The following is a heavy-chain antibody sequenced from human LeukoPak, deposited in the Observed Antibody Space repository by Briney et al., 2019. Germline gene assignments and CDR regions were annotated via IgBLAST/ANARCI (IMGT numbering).Heavy chain of an antibody. Sequence: GGSLRLSCVASGFSLSGYWMYWVRQAPGKGLMYISRNNGDGSTTNYADVVKGRFTMSRDNVKNTLYLQMNSLRVEDTAVYYCARDPRNVGLAPWGQGTLVTVSS. J-gene: IGHJ5*02. CDR3: ARDPRNVGLAP. D-gene: IGHD2-15*01. CDR2: NNGDGSTT. CDR1: GFSLSGYW. V-gene: IGHV3-74*01.